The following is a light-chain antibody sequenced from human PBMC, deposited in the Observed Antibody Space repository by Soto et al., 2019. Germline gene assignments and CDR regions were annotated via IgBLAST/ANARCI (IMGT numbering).Light chain of an antibody. Sequence: LTQPASVSGSPGQSITISCTGTSSDVGGYNYVSWYQQHPGKAPKLMIYEVSNRPSGVSNRFSGSKSGNTASLTISGLQAEDEADYYCSSYTSSILVFGGGTKVTVL. CDR1: SSDVGGYNY. J-gene: IGLJ3*02. CDR3: SSYTSSILV. CDR2: EVS. V-gene: IGLV2-14*01.